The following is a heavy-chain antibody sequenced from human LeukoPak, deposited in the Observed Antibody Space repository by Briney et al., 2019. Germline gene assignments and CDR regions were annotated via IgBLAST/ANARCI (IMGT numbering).Heavy chain of an antibody. D-gene: IGHD2-2*01. J-gene: IGHJ6*04. CDR3: ARALQVVPAAWEDYYYGMDV. V-gene: IGHV4-4*02. Sequence: SETLSLTCAVSGGSISSSNWWSWVRQPPGKGLEWIGEIYHSGSTNYNPSLKSRVTISVDKSKNQFSLKLSSVTAADTAVYYCARALQVVPAAWEDYYYGMDVWGKGTTVTVSS. CDR2: IYHSGST. CDR1: GGSISSSNW.